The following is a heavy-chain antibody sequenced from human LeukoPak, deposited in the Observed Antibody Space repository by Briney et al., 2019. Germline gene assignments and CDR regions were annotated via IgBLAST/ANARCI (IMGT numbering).Heavy chain of an antibody. D-gene: IGHD4-17*01. CDR3: ARDQDGDYVDYYYGMDV. CDR2: IIPIFGTA. V-gene: IGHV1-69*13. J-gene: IGHJ6*02. Sequence: ASVKVSCKASGGTFSSYAISWVRQAPGQGLEWMGGIIPIFGTANYAQKFQGRVTITADESTSTAYMELSSLRSEYTGVYYCARDQDGDYVDYYYGMDVWGQGTTVTVSS. CDR1: GGTFSSYA.